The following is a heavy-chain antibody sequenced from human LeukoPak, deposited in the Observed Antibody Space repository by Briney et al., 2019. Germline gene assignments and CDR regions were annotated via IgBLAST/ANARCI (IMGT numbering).Heavy chain of an antibody. CDR3: AHREIATAQGTTDFDY. CDR2: IYWNDDK. V-gene: IGHV2-5*01. D-gene: IGHD6-13*01. Sequence: ESGPTLVNPTQTLTLTCTFSGFSLSTSGVGVGWIRQPPGKALEWLALIYWNDDKRYSPSLKSRLTITKDTSKNQVVLTMTNMDPVDTATYYCAHREIATAQGTTDFDYWGQGTLVTVSS. J-gene: IGHJ4*02. CDR1: GFSLSTSGVG.